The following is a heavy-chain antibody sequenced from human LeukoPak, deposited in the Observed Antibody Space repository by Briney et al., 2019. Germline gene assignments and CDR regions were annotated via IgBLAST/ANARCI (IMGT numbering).Heavy chain of an antibody. CDR1: GFSLRDYA. D-gene: IGHD3-22*01. CDR2: SGISSGTI. V-gene: IGHV3-48*01. Sequence: GRSLRLSCVSSGFSLRDYAVNWVRQSPWKGLEWIASSGISSGTIYYGDSVKGRFTVSRDNANNSLYLQMSGLRVEDRGIYYCARDTYHYDSRAYSLDLWGQGTLVTVSS. CDR3: ARDTYHYDSRAYSLDL. J-gene: IGHJ5*02.